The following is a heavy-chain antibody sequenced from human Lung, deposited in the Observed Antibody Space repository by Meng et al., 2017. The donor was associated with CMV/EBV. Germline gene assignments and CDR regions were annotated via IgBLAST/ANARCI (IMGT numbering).Heavy chain of an antibody. CDR2: IVGSGRTT. J-gene: IGHJ4*02. CDR1: GFTLNNNA. Sequence: GGSLRLSCVVSGFTLNNNAMTWVRQAPGKGLEWVSTIVGSGRTTYYADSVKGRFTISRDSSNNALYLEMNSLRAEDTTVYYCATSSLRSRITSFGVVFLQDSXGQGXMVTVSS. V-gene: IGHV3-23*01. CDR3: ATSSLRSRITSFGVVFLQDS. D-gene: IGHD3-3*01.